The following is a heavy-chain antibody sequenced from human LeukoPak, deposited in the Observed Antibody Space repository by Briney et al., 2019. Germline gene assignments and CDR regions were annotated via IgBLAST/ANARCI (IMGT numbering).Heavy chain of an antibody. CDR2: ISAYNGNT. CDR3: ARGGVVPAPVSNWFDP. V-gene: IGHV1-18*01. CDR1: GYTFTNFG. D-gene: IGHD2-2*01. J-gene: IGHJ5*02. Sequence: ASVKVSCKASGYTFTNFGITWVRQAPGQGLEWMGWISAYNGNTKYAQNLQGRVTITTDTSTSTAYMELRSLISDDTAIYYCARGGVVPAPVSNWFDPWGQGTLVTVSS.